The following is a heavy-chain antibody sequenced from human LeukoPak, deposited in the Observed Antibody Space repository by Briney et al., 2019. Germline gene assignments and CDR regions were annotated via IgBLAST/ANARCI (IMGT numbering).Heavy chain of an antibody. V-gene: IGHV4-34*01. CDR1: GGSFSTYY. CDR2: INHSGST. J-gene: IGHJ4*02. Sequence: SETLSLTCAVYGGSFSTYYWSWIRQPPGKGLEWIGEINHSGSTNYNPSLQSRVTISIDTSKNQFSLKLSSVTAADTAVYYCARERRYYYDSSGYPQERDYWGQGTLVTVSS. D-gene: IGHD3-22*01. CDR3: ARERRYYYDSSGYPQERDY.